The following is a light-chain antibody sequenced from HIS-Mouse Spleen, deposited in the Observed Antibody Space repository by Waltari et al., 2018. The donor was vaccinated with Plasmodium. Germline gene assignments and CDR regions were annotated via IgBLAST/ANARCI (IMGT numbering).Light chain of an antibody. Sequence: EIVMTQSPATLSVSPGERATLSRRASQSVSSNLAWYQQKPGQAPRLLIYGASTRATGIPARFSGSGSGTEFTLTISSLQSEDFAVYYCQQYNNWSFTFGPGTKGD. V-gene: IGKV3-15*01. CDR3: QQYNNWSFT. CDR2: GAS. CDR1: QSVSSN. J-gene: IGKJ3*01.